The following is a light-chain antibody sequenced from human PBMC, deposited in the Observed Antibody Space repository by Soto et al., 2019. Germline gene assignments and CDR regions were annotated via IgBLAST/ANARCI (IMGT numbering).Light chain of an antibody. J-gene: IGKJ4*01. V-gene: IGKV1-39*01. CDR2: ATS. CDR1: QNVASY. CDR3: QQTYNTPLT. Sequence: DIQMTQSPSSLSASVGDKVTITCRASQNVASYLNWYQQKLGTAPKVLIYATSTLKTGVPSRFSGSGSGTEFILTITSLQPADFATYYCQQTYNTPLTFGGGTKVEIK.